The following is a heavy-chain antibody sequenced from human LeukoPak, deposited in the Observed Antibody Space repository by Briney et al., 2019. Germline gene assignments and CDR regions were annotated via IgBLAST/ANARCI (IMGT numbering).Heavy chain of an antibody. J-gene: IGHJ3*02. Sequence: SQTLSLTCTVSGGSISSGSYYWSWIRQPAGKGLEWIGRIYTSGSTNYNPSLKSRVTISVDTSKNQFSLKLSSVTAADTAVYYCAREITYYDILTGYFVGAFDIWGQGTMVTVSS. CDR1: GGSISSGSYY. V-gene: IGHV4-61*02. CDR2: IYTSGST. D-gene: IGHD3-9*01. CDR3: AREITYYDILTGYFVGAFDI.